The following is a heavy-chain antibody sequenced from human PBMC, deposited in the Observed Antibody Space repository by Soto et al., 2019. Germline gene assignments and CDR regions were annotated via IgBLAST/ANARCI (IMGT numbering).Heavy chain of an antibody. J-gene: IGHJ4*02. D-gene: IGHD5-18*01. CDR2: IYYSGST. CDR3: ARQEDTAMAPFDY. Sequence: PSETLSLTCTVSGGSISSYYWSWIRQPPGKGLEWIGYIYYSGSTNYNPSLKSRVTISVDTSKNQFSLKLSSVTAADTAVYYCARQEDTAMAPFDYWGQGTLVTVSS. CDR1: GGSISSYY. V-gene: IGHV4-59*01.